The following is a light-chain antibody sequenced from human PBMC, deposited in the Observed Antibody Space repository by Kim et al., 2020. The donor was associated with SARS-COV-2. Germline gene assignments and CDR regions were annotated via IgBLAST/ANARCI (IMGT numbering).Light chain of an antibody. Sequence: LYPGERATLSCRASQSVGNSLAWYQQKPGQAPRLLIYDTSNRATGIPARFSGSGSGTDFTLTISSLEPEDFTVYYCQQRSNWPPYFGQGTRLEIK. CDR1: QSVGNS. CDR2: DTS. V-gene: IGKV3-11*01. J-gene: IGKJ5*01. CDR3: QQRSNWPPY.